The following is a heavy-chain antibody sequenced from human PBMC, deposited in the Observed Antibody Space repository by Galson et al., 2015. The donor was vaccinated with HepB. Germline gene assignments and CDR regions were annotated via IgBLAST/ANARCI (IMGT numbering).Heavy chain of an antibody. Sequence: QSGAEVKKPGESLRISCKASGGTFSSYAISWVRQAPGQGLEWMGRIIPILGIANYAQKFQGRVTITADKSTSTAYMELSSLRSEDTAVYYCARASNYDIPEWFDPWGQGTLVTVSS. CDR3: ARASNYDIPEWFDP. D-gene: IGHD3-9*01. CDR1: GGTFSSYA. CDR2: IIPILGIA. J-gene: IGHJ5*02. V-gene: IGHV1-69*04.